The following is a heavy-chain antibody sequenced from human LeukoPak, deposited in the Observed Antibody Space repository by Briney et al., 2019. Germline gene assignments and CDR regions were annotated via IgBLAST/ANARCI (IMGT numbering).Heavy chain of an antibody. CDR2: IYYSGST. V-gene: IGHV4-30-4*08. J-gene: IGHJ3*02. D-gene: IGHD6-13*01. CDR1: GGSTSSGNYC. Sequence: TMSLTSTLAGGSTSSGNYCWSWIRQHGGKGLEWIGYIYYSGSTYYNPPLKSPVTISVDTSKNHFSLKLSSVTAADTAVYYCARVAIAGAGIGAFDIWGQGTMVTVSS. CDR3: ARVAIAGAGIGAFDI.